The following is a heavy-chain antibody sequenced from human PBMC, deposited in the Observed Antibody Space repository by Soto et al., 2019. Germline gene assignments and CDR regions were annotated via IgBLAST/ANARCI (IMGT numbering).Heavy chain of an antibody. V-gene: IGHV4-34*01. CDR1: GGSFSGYY. Sequence: QVQLQQWGAGLLKPSETLSLTCAVYGGSFSGYYWSWIRQPPGKGLEWIGEINHSGSTNYNPSLKSRVTISVDTSKNQFSLKLSSVTAADTAVYYCARGQGGYFTNGVCYPIMRQDLDYWGQGTLVTVSS. CDR3: ARGQGGYFTNGVCYPIMRQDLDY. J-gene: IGHJ4*02. CDR2: INHSGST. D-gene: IGHD2-8*01.